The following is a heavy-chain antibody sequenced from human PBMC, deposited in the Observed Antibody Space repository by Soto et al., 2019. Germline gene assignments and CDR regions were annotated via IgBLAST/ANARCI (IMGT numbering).Heavy chain of an antibody. CDR3: ARRRSEYYYSMDV. Sequence: XXSLKISCKGSGYSFTSYWISWVRQMPGKGLERMGRIDPSDSYTNYSPSFQGHVTISADKSISTAYLQWSSLKASDTAMYYCARRRSEYYYSMDVWGQGTTVTVSS. J-gene: IGHJ6*02. V-gene: IGHV5-10-1*01. CDR1: GYSFTSYW. CDR2: IDPSDSYT.